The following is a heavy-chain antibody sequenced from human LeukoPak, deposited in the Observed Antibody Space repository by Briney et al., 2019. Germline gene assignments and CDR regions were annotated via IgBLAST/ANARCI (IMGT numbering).Heavy chain of an antibody. CDR1: GYTFSGYY. Sequence: ASVKVSCKASGYTFSGYYMHWVRQAPGQGLEWMGWINPHSGGTNYAQKFEGRVTMTRDTSSSPAYMEMSSLRSDDTAVYYCARALWEGLGLGYCSSPSCYGHYYYGMDVWGQGTTVTVSS. J-gene: IGHJ6*02. CDR3: ARALWEGLGLGYCSSPSCYGHYYYGMDV. V-gene: IGHV1-2*02. D-gene: IGHD2-2*01. CDR2: INPHSGGT.